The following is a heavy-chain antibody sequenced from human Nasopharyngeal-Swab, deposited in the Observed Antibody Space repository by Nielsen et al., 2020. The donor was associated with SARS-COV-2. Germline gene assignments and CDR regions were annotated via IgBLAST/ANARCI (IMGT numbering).Heavy chain of an antibody. D-gene: IGHD5-12*01. CDR1: GLSFSEFW. CDR3: ARDRGYYAFDY. Sequence: GESLKISCAASGLSFSEFWMYWVRQAPGKGLEWVASINKDGSEKYYGDSVRGRFITSRDNAENSLSLQMNSLRGEDTAVYYCARDRGYYAFDYWGQGTLVTVSS. J-gene: IGHJ4*02. V-gene: IGHV3-7*01. CDR2: INKDGSEK.